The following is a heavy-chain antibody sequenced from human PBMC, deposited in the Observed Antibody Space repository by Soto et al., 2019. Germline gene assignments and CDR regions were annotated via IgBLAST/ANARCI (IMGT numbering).Heavy chain of an antibody. J-gene: IGHJ6*02. CDR2: IRNDRSNK. CDR3: AKVLYDFWSGPPPNYYYGMDV. D-gene: IGHD3-3*01. V-gene: IGHV3-30*02. Sequence: GSLRLSCAAFGLTLSTSSMNWVRQAPGRGLEWISYIRNDRSNKYYADSVKGRFTISRDNSKNTLYLQMNSLRAEDTAVYYCAKVLYDFWSGPPPNYYYGMDVWGQGTTVTVSS. CDR1: GLTLSTSS.